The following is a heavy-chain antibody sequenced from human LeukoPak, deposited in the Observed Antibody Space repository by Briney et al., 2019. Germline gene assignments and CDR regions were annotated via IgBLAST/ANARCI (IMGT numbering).Heavy chain of an antibody. CDR3: AKGGIAARSRDFYYYYMDV. V-gene: IGHV3-9*01. Sequence: PGGSLRLSCAASGFTFDDYAMHWVRQAPGKGLEWVSGISWNSGSIGYADSVKGRFTISRDNSKNTLYLQMNSLRAEDTAVYYCAKGGIAARSRDFYYYYMDVWGKGTTVTVSS. J-gene: IGHJ6*03. D-gene: IGHD6-6*01. CDR1: GFTFDDYA. CDR2: ISWNSGSI.